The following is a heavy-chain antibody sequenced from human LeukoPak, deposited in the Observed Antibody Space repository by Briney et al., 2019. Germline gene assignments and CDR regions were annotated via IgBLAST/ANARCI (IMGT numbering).Heavy chain of an antibody. CDR2: MNPNSGNT. CDR3: ARSGYSYGYYYYGMDV. J-gene: IGHJ6*02. CDR1: GYTFTSYD. D-gene: IGHD5-18*01. V-gene: IGHV1-8*01. Sequence: ASVKVSCKASGYTFTSYDINWVRQATGQGLEWTGWMNPNSGNTGYAQKFQGRVTMTRNTSISTAYMELSSLRSEDTAVYYCARSGYSYGYYYYGMDVWGQGTTVTVSS.